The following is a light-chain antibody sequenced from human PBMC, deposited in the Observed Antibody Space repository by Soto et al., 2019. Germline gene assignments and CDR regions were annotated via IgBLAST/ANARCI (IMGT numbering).Light chain of an antibody. CDR3: QQRSNWPPIT. Sequence: EIMLTQSPGTLSLSPGERAPLSCRAIQSVSNNYLAWYQQKPGQAPRLLIYDASNRATGISARFSGSGSGTDFTLTISSLEPEDFAVYYCQQRSNWPPITFGQGTRLEIK. J-gene: IGKJ5*01. V-gene: IGKV3-11*01. CDR1: QSVSNNY. CDR2: DAS.